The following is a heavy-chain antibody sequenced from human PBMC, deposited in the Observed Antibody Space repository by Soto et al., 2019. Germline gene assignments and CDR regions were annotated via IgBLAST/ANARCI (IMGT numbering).Heavy chain of an antibody. D-gene: IGHD6-13*01. V-gene: IGHV1-3*01. Sequence: ASVKVSCKASGYTFTSYAMHWVRQAPGQRLEWMGWINAGNGNTKYSQKFQGRVTITRDTSASTAYMELSSLRSEDTAVYYCARYLSGQLVRSNSRYNWLDPWGQGTLVTVSS. CDR2: INAGNGNT. CDR3: ARYLSGQLVRSNSRYNWLDP. J-gene: IGHJ5*02. CDR1: GYTFTSYA.